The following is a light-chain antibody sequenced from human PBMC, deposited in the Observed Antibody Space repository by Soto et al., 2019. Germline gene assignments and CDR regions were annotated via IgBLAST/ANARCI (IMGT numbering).Light chain of an antibody. J-gene: IGLJ1*01. CDR3: GSWDSSLSAYV. Sequence: QSAMTQPPSVSAAPGQRVTISCSGSSSNIGGNSVSWYQQLPGTAPKLLIYDDDKRPSGIPDRFSGSKSGTSATLGITRFQTGDEADYYCGSWDSSLSAYVFGTGTQLTVL. CDR1: SSNIGGNS. V-gene: IGLV1-51*01. CDR2: DDD.